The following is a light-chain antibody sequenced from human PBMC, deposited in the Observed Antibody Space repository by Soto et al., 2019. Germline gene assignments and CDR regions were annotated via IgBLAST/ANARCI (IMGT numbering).Light chain of an antibody. CDR2: RAS. Sequence: EIVMTQSPATLSVSPGERATLSCRARQSVSSNLAWYQQKPGQAPRLLLYRASTRATAIPARFSGSGSGTKFTLTISSLQSEDFAVYYCQQYNNWPPWTFGQGTKVEIK. CDR3: QQYNNWPPWT. CDR1: QSVSSN. J-gene: IGKJ1*01. V-gene: IGKV3-15*01.